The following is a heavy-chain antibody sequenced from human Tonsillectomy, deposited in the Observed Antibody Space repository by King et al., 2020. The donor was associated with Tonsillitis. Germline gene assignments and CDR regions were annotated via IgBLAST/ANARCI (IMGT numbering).Heavy chain of an antibody. D-gene: IGHD4-23*01. CDR1: GFTLNNYA. J-gene: IGHJ4*02. V-gene: IGHV3-23*04. CDR3: AKRYDDNFGPPDH. Sequence: VQLVESGGDLVQPGGSLRLSCAASGFTLNNYAMNWVRQAPGKGLEWVSGISGSVGKTYYADSVKGRFTISRDNSKNTVYLQMNGLRAEDTAVYYCAKRYDDNFGPPDHWGQGTLVAVSS. CDR2: ISGSVGKT.